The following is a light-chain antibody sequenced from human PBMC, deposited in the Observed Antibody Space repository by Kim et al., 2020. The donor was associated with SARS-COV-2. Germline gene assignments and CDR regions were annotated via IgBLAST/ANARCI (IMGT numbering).Light chain of an antibody. CDR1: SSDIGAYNY. Sequence: GQSITISCTGTSSDIGAYNYVSWCQQHPGKAPKLIIFHVNQRPSGVSSRFSGSKSANTASLTISGLQPEDEADYYCSAFTTSDAWIFGGGTQLTVL. CDR2: HVN. J-gene: IGLJ2*01. CDR3: SAFTTSDAWI. V-gene: IGLV2-14*04.